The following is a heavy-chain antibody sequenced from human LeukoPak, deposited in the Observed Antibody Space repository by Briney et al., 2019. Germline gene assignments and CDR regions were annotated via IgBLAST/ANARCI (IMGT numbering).Heavy chain of an antibody. CDR2: IFTDGSTT. CDR1: GFTFSSYE. V-gene: IGHV3-74*01. J-gene: IGHJ5*01. CDR3: ARELPREVTLDS. Sequence: GGSLRLSCAASGFTFSSYEMNWVRQAPRKGLVWVSRIFTDGSTTSYADSVKGRFTISRDNAKNTLYLEMKSLRVEDTAVYYCARELPREVTLDSWGQGTLVTVSP. D-gene: IGHD2-21*02.